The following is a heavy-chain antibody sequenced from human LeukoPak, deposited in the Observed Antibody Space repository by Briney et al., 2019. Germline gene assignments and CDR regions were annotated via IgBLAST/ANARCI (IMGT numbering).Heavy chain of an antibody. V-gene: IGHV3-23*01. J-gene: IGHJ4*02. Sequence: GGSLRLSCAASGFTFSTSAMSWVRQAPGKGLEWVSTISGSGGSTYYADSVKARFTISRDNSRNTLYLQMNSLRAEDTAVYYCAKGYYYDTSDYYSIDYWGQGTLVTVSS. D-gene: IGHD3-22*01. CDR3: AKGYYYDTSDYYSIDY. CDR2: ISGSGGST. CDR1: GFTFSTSA.